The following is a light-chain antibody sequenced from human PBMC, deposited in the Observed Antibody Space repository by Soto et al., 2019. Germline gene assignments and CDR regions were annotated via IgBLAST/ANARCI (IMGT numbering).Light chain of an antibody. V-gene: IGKV1-5*03. CDR2: KAS. CDR3: QQYNSYSPAWT. Sequence: DIQMTQSPSTLSASVGDRVTITCRASQSISSWLAWYQQKPGKAPKLLIYKASSLESGVPSRFSGSGSGTEFTLTISSLQPDECATYYCQQYNSYSPAWTFGQGTKVEIK. J-gene: IGKJ1*01. CDR1: QSISSW.